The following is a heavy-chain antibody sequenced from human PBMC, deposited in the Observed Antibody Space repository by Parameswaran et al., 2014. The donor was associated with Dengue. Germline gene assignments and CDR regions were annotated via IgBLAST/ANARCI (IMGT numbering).Heavy chain of an antibody. CDR3: AKDHYDLWSGYWGTGGMDV. Sequence: RWIRQPPGKGLEWIGYFYSSGSANYNPSLKSRVAISVDTSKNQFSLKLSSVTAADTAVYYCAKDHYDLWSGYWGTGGMDVWGQGDHGHRLL. V-gene: IGHV4-59*01. CDR2: FYSSGSA. D-gene: IGHD3-3*01. J-gene: IGHJ6*02.